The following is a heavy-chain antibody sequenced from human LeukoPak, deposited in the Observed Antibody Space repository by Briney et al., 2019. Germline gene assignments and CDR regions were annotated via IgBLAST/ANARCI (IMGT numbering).Heavy chain of an antibody. CDR3: AREFSGQDCSGGSCQDY. D-gene: IGHD2-15*01. J-gene: IGHJ4*02. CDR1: GGSIRSYY. CDR2: IHSSGST. V-gene: IGHV4-4*07. Sequence: SSETLSLTCTVPGGSIRSYYWSWIRQPAGKGLEWIGRIHSSGSTNYNPSLKTRVTMSVDTSKNQFSLKLSSVTAADTAVYYCAREFSGQDCSGGSCQDYWGQGTLVTVSS.